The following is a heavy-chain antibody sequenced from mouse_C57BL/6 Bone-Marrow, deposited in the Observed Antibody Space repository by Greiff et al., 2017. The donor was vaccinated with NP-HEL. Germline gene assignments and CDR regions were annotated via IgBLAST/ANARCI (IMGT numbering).Heavy chain of an antibody. V-gene: IGHV1-82*01. CDR1: GYAFSSSW. CDR2: IYPGDGDT. J-gene: IGHJ3*01. Sequence: QVQLKQSGPELVKPGASVKISCKASGYAFSSSWMNWVKQRPGKGLEWIGRIYPGDGDTNYNGKFKGKATLTVDKSSSTAYMQLSSLTSEDSAVYFCARRDDYYGNPFADWGKGTLVTVSA. CDR3: ARRDDYYGNPFAD. D-gene: IGHD2-1*01.